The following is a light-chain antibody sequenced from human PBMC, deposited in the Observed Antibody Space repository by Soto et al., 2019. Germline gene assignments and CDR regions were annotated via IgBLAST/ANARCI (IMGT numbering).Light chain of an antibody. Sequence: EIVLTQSPATLSLSPGERATLSCTASQSVSSYLAWYQQKPGQAPRLLIYDASNRATGIPARFSGSGSGTDFTITIGSLQPEDFAVYYCQQRSHWPPTFGQGTKLEIK. V-gene: IGKV3-11*01. CDR2: DAS. J-gene: IGKJ2*01. CDR1: QSVSSY. CDR3: QQRSHWPPT.